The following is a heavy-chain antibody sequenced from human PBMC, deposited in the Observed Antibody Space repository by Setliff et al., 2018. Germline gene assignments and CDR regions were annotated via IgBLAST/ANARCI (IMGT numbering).Heavy chain of an antibody. Sequence: PGGSLRLSCAGSGFTFSSYSMNWVRQAPGKGLEWVSYISSSSSTYIYYADSVKGRFTISRDNSKNSLYLHMNSLRAEDTAVYYCTRARDIAPTYYYMDVWGKGTTVTVSS. CDR2: ISSSSSTYI. CDR1: GFTFSSYS. D-gene: IGHD5-12*01. J-gene: IGHJ6*03. CDR3: TRARDIAPTYYYMDV. V-gene: IGHV3-21*05.